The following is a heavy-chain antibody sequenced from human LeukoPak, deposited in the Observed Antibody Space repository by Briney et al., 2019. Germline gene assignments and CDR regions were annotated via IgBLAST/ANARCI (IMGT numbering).Heavy chain of an antibody. J-gene: IGHJ3*02. CDR3: ARDYYYDSSGYRDAFDI. V-gene: IGHV4-34*01. Sequence: PSETLSLTCAVYGGSFSGYYWSWIRQPPGKGLEWIGEINHSGSTNYNPSLKSRVTISVDTSKNQFSLKLSSVTAADTAVYYCARDYYYDSSGYRDAFDIWGQGTMVTVSS. CDR2: INHSGST. D-gene: IGHD3-22*01. CDR1: GGSFSGYY.